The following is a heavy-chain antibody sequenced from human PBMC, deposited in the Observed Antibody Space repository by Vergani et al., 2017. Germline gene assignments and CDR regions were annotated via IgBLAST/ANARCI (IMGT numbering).Heavy chain of an antibody. CDR1: GGSISNYY. Sequence: QVQLQESGPGLVKPSETLSLTCTVSGGSISNYYWSWIRQPPGKGLEWIGYIYYSGSTNYKPSLKSRVTISVDTSKNQFSLKVSSVTAADTAVYYCARDRSAYYYHSSGYYDYWGQGTLVTVSS. CDR2: IYYSGST. CDR3: ARDRSAYYYHSSGYYDY. D-gene: IGHD3-22*01. V-gene: IGHV4-59*01. J-gene: IGHJ4*02.